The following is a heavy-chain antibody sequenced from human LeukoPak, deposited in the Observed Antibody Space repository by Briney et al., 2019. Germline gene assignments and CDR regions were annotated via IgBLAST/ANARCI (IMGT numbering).Heavy chain of an antibody. V-gene: IGHV3-23*01. CDR1: GLTLRNFA. D-gene: IGHD1/OR15-1a*01. J-gene: IGHJ4*02. CDR3: ATRGVGTTYY. CDR2: IGGGITNT. Sequence: GGSLRHTCAAPGLTLRNFAMSWVRQAPGKGLEWVLAIGGGITNTFYAASAEGRFTLSRDNSKNTLFLQMNSLRAEDTAVYFCATRGVGTTYYWGQGTLVTVSS.